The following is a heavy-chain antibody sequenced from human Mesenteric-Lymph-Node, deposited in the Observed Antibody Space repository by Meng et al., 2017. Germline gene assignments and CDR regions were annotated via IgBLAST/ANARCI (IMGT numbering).Heavy chain of an antibody. CDR2: ISGSGGST. D-gene: IGHD1-26*01. Sequence: GESLKISCAASGFTFSSYAMSWVRQAPGKGLEWVSAISGSGGSTYYADSVKGRFTISRDNSKNTLYLQMNSLRAEDTAVYYCAKDYSGSYRDEYFQHWGQGTLVTVSS. V-gene: IGHV3-23*01. CDR3: AKDYSGSYRDEYFQH. CDR1: GFTFSSYA. J-gene: IGHJ1*01.